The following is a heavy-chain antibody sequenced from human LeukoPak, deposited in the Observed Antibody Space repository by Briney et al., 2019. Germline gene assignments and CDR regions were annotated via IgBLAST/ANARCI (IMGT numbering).Heavy chain of an antibody. J-gene: IGHJ5*02. V-gene: IGHV1-2*02. CDR3: TRDVIMGYQQGYFDL. CDR2: MNPRTGDT. D-gene: IGHD2-8*01. CDR1: GYSFIDYY. Sequence: ASVKVSCKASGYSFIDYYIHWVRQAPGQGLECMGWMNPRTGDTRYEEKFQGRVAMTRETSITTAYVELSGLNSDDTAMYFCTRDVIMGYQQGYFDLWGQGTLVPVSS.